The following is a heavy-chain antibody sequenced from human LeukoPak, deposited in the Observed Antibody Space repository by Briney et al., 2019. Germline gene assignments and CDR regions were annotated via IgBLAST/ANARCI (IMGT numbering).Heavy chain of an antibody. Sequence: GASVKVSCKASGYTFSNYGISWVRQAPGQGLEWMGWISAYNGNTDYAQNLQDRVTMTTDTPTNTAYMELRSLRSDDTAVYYCTGHGSGSYYHVYWGQGTLVTVSS. CDR3: TGHGSGSYYHVY. D-gene: IGHD3-10*01. J-gene: IGHJ4*02. CDR1: GYTFSNYG. CDR2: ISAYNGNT. V-gene: IGHV1-18*01.